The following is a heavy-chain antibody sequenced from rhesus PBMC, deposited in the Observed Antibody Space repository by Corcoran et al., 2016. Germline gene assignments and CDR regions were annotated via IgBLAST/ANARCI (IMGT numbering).Heavy chain of an antibody. J-gene: IGHJ4*01. Sequence: QVQLQESGPGLVKPSETLSLTCAVSGYSISSGYGWSWIRQPPGKGLEWIGYIGVSRVSTNYNPSLKSRVTISKDTSKNQFSLKLSSVTAADTAVYYCAREGIAAAGTFDYWGQGVLVTVSS. CDR1: GYSISSGYG. CDR3: AREGIAAAGTFDY. D-gene: IGHD6-25*01. CDR2: IGVSRVST. V-gene: IGHV4-127*01.